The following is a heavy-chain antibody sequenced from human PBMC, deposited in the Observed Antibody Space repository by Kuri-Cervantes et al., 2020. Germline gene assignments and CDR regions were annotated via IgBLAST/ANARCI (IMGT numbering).Heavy chain of an antibody. CDR3: ARGSPPEAPWVFGMDV. Sequence: ASVKVSCKASGYTFTSYDINWVRQATGQGLEWMGWMNPNSGNTGYAQKFQGRVTMTTDTSTSTAYMELRSLRSDDTAVYYCARGSPPEAPWVFGMDVWGQGTTVTVSS. CDR2: MNPNSGNT. CDR1: GYTFTSYD. J-gene: IGHJ6*02. D-gene: IGHD1-26*01. V-gene: IGHV1-8*01.